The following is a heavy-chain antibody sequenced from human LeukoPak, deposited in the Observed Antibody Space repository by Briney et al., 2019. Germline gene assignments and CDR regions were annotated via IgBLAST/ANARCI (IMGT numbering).Heavy chain of an antibody. V-gene: IGHV4-34*01. D-gene: IGHD3-9*01. CDR2: INHSGST. CDR3: ARPEYDILTGPHWYFDL. J-gene: IGHJ2*01. Sequence: SETLSLTCAVYSGSFSGYYWSWIRQPPGKGLEWIGEINHSGSTNYNPSLKSRVTISVDTSKNQFSLKLSSVTAADTAVYYCARPEYDILTGPHWYFDLWGRGTLVTVSS. CDR1: SGSFSGYY.